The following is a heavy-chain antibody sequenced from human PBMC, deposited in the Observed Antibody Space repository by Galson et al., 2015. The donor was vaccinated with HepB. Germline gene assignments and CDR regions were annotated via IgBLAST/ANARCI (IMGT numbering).Heavy chain of an antibody. J-gene: IGHJ6*02. D-gene: IGHD3-9*01. CDR3: AAATPSYYDILTGYLTPTYYYYYYGMDV. CDR1: GFTFTSSA. Sequence: SVTVSCKASGFTFTSSAMQWVRQARGQRLEWIGWIVVGSGNTNYAQKFQERVTITRDMSTSTAYMELSSLRSEDTAVYYCAAATPSYYDILTGYLTPTYYYYYYGMDVWGQGTTVTVSS. V-gene: IGHV1-58*02. CDR2: IVVGSGNT.